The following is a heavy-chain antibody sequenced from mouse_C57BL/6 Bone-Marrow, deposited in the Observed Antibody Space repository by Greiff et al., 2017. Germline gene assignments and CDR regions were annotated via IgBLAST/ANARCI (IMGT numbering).Heavy chain of an antibody. J-gene: IGHJ4*01. D-gene: IGHD1-1*01. CDR2: IDPEDGET. CDR1: GYNIKDYY. V-gene: IGHV14-2*01. CDR3: ARLLTTVVATDARDY. Sequence: VQLQQPGAELVKPGASVKLSCTASGYNIKDYYMHWVKQRTEQGLEWIGRIDPEDGETKYAPKFQGKATITAATSSNTAYLQLSSLTSEDTAVYYCARLLTTVVATDARDYWGQGTSVTVSS.